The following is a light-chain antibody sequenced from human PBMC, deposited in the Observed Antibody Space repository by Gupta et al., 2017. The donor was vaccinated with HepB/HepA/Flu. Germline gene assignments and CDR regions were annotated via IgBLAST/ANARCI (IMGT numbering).Light chain of an antibody. CDR1: SSNIVSNY. Sequence: QSVVTQPPSASGTPGQRVTISCSGSSSNIVSNYVYWYHQVPGTAPKLLIYRNNQRPSGVPDRFSGSKSGTSASLAIRGLRAEDEADYYCAAWDDSRSGPVFGGGTKVTVL. CDR3: AAWDDSRSGPV. V-gene: IGLV1-47*01. CDR2: RNN. J-gene: IGLJ3*02.